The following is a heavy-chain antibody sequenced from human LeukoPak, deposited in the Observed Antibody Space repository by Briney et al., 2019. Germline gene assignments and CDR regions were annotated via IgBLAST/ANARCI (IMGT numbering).Heavy chain of an antibody. CDR1: GGSISSYY. J-gene: IGHJ3*02. V-gene: IGHV4-59*01. Sequence: SETLSLTCTVSGGSISSYYWSWIRQPPGKGLEWIGYIYYSGSTNYNPSLKSRVTISVDTSKNQFSLKLSSVTAADTAVYYCARVLSVFIPFDVFDIGGQGKMSPFSS. D-gene: IGHD2/OR15-2a*01. CDR3: ARVLSVFIPFDVFDI. CDR2: IYYSGST.